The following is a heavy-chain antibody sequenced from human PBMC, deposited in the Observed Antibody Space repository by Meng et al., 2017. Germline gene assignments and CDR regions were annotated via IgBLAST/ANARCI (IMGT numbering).Heavy chain of an antibody. J-gene: IGHJ4*02. CDR3: ARGSYSFDS. CDR2: AYYRSKWYH. CDR1: GDSVSSNSAA. Sequence: QPQQFGPGLVKPSPTLSLICAISGDSVSSNSAAWNWIRQSPSRGLEWLGRAYYRSKWYHDYAESVKSRISIDPDTSKNQFSLQLRSVTPEDSAVYYCARGSYSFDSWGQRTLVTVFS. D-gene: IGHD1-26*01. V-gene: IGHV6-1*01.